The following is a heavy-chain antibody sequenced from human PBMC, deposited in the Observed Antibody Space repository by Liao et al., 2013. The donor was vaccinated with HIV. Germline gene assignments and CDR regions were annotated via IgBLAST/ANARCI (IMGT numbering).Heavy chain of an antibody. D-gene: IGHD2-8*01. CDR1: GGSIRGGRYD. V-gene: IGHV4-61*02. Sequence: QVQLQESGPGLVKPSQTLSLTCTVSGGSIRGGRYDWNWIRQPAGKGLEWIGRIYPSGNTNYNPSLKSRVTISLDTSKNQFSLKLSSVTAADAAVYYCAVDYSTNTGAFDIWGQGTMVTVSS. CDR2: IYPSGNT. CDR3: AVDYSTNTGAFDI. J-gene: IGHJ3*02.